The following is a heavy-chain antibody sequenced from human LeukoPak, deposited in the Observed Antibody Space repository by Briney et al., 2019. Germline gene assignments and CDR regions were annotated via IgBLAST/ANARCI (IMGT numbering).Heavy chain of an antibody. Sequence: ASVKVSCMDSGGTFSSYAIRWVRQAPGQGLEWMGGIIPIFGTANYAQKFQGRVTITADKSTSTAYMELSSLRSEDTAVYYCARATVTTPFDYWGQGTLVTVSS. D-gene: IGHD4-17*01. CDR1: GGTFSSYA. J-gene: IGHJ4*02. CDR2: IIPIFGTA. CDR3: ARATVTTPFDY. V-gene: IGHV1-69*06.